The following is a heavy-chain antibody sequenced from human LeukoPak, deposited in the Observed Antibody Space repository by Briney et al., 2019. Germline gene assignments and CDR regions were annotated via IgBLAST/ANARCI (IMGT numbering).Heavy chain of an antibody. CDR1: GGSFSGYY. CDR2: INHGGST. CDR3: ARGGVAVAVGRNWFDP. J-gene: IGHJ5*02. Sequence: SETLSLTCAVYGGSFSGYYWSWIRQPPGKGLEWIGEINHGGSTNYNPSLKSRVTISVDTSKNQFSLKLSSVTAADTAVYYCARGGVAVAVGRNWFDPWGQGTLVTVSS. V-gene: IGHV4-34*01. D-gene: IGHD6-19*01.